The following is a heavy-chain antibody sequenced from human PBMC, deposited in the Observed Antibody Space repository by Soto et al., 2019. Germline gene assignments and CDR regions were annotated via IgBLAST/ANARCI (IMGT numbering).Heavy chain of an antibody. D-gene: IGHD2-2*01. Sequence: ASVKVSCKASGYTFTSYGISLVRQAPGQGLEWMGWISAYNGNTNYAQKLQGRVTMTTDTSTSTAYMELRSLRSDDTAVYYCARIPVEFPYCSSNSCYSWFEPWGQGTLVTVSS. CDR3: ARIPVEFPYCSSNSCYSWFEP. CDR1: GYTFTSYG. V-gene: IGHV1-18*01. J-gene: IGHJ5*02. CDR2: ISAYNGNT.